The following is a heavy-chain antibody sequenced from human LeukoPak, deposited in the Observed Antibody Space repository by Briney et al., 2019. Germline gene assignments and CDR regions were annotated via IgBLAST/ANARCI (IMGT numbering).Heavy chain of an antibody. J-gene: IGHJ6*02. Sequence: SQTLSLTCAVSGGSISSGGYSWSWIRQPPGKGLEWIGYIYHSGSTYYNPSLKSRVTISVDRSKNQFPLKLSSVTAADTAVYYCARVAGAPRYYYYYGMDVWGQGTTVTVSS. CDR2: IYHSGST. D-gene: IGHD1-26*01. CDR1: GGSISSGGYS. V-gene: IGHV4-30-2*01. CDR3: ARVAGAPRYYYYYGMDV.